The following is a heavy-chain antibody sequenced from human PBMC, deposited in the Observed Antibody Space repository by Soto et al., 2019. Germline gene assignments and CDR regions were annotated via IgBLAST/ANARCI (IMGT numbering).Heavy chain of an antibody. CDR3: ARISGAQHGGAFDI. Sequence: QVQLVQSGAEVKKPGSSVKVSCKASGGTFSSYTISWVRQAPGQGLEWMGRIIPILGIANYAQKFQGRVTITADKSTSTAYMELSSLRSEDTAVYYCARISGAQHGGAFDIWGQGTMVTVSS. J-gene: IGHJ3*02. CDR1: GGTFSSYT. V-gene: IGHV1-69*02. D-gene: IGHD3-3*01. CDR2: IIPILGIA.